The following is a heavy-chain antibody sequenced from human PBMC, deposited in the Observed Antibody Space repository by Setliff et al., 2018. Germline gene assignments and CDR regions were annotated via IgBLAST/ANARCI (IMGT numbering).Heavy chain of an antibody. V-gene: IGHV1-69*05. CDR1: GYTLTNYY. CDR3: AREGVDSRSSTDYRYYMDV. J-gene: IGHJ6*03. D-gene: IGHD6-6*01. CDR2: IIPIFGTT. Sequence: ASVKVSCKASGYTLTNYYMHWVRQAPGQGLEWMGGIIPIFGTTNYAQKFQGRATIITDESTSTAYMELSSLRSEDTAVYYCAREGVDSRSSTDYRYYMDVWGKGTTVTVSS.